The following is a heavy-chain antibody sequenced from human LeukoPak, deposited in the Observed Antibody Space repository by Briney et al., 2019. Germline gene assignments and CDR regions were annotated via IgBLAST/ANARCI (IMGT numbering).Heavy chain of an antibody. Sequence: ASVKVSCKASGGTFSSYAISWVRQAPGQGLEWMGRIIPILGIANYAQKFQGRVTITADKSTSTAYMELSSLRSEDTAVYYCARDGEEDGHWPGYFDLWGRGTLVTVSS. D-gene: IGHD3-10*01. J-gene: IGHJ2*01. CDR1: GGTFSSYA. CDR3: ARDGEEDGHWPGYFDL. CDR2: IIPILGIA. V-gene: IGHV1-69*04.